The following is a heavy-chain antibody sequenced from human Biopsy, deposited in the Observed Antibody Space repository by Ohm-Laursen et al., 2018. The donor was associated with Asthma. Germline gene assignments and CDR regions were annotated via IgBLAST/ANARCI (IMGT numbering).Heavy chain of an antibody. Sequence: SLRLSCTASGFTFSSYAMSWVRQAPGKGLEWVSAISGSGGSTYYADSVKGRLTISRDNSKNTLYLQMNSLRAEDTAVYYCAKDRDYDILTGPPGFDYWGQGTLVTVPS. D-gene: IGHD3-9*01. V-gene: IGHV3-23*01. CDR1: GFTFSSYA. CDR3: AKDRDYDILTGPPGFDY. J-gene: IGHJ4*02. CDR2: ISGSGGST.